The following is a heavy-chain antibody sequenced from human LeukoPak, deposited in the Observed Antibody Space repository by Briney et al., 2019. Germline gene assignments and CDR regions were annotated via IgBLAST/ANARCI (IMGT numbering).Heavy chain of an antibody. Sequence: GGSLRLSCAASGFTFSIYSMNWVRQAPGKGLEWVSYISSISSTIYYADSVKGRFTISRDNAKNSLYLQMNSLRAEDTAVYYCARADGSGSYDYWGQGNPVTVSS. CDR3: ARADGSGSYDY. J-gene: IGHJ4*02. D-gene: IGHD3-10*01. CDR2: ISSISSTI. CDR1: GFTFSIYS. V-gene: IGHV3-48*01.